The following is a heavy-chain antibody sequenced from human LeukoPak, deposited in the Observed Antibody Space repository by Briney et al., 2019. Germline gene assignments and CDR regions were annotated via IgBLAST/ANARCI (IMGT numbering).Heavy chain of an antibody. J-gene: IGHJ4*02. V-gene: IGHV3-21*01. CDR2: ISSSSIFI. Sequence: GGSLRLSCVASGFTFSNYSMNWLRQAPGQGLEWVASISSSSIFINYADSVKGRFTISRDNAKKALYLQMNSLRTDDTAVYFCARGWSGCYDHWGQGILVTVSS. D-gene: IGHD3-3*01. CDR1: GFTFSNYS. CDR3: ARGWSGCYDH.